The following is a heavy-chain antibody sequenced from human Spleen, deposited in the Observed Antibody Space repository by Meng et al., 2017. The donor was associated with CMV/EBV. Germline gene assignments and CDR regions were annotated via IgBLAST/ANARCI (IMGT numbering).Heavy chain of an antibody. V-gene: IGHV4-39*07. Sequence: QLQLQESGPGLVKPSETLSLPCTASGGSISSSSYYWGWIRQPPGKGLEWIGSIYYSGSTYYNPSLKSRVTISVDTSKNQFSLKLSSVTAADTAVYYCAREPEGINWFDPWGQGTLVTVSS. CDR1: GGSISSSSYY. CDR3: AREPEGINWFDP. D-gene: IGHD6-13*01. CDR2: IYYSGST. J-gene: IGHJ5*02.